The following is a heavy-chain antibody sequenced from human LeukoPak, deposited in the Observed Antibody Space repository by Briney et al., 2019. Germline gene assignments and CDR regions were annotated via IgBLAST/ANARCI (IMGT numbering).Heavy chain of an antibody. D-gene: IGHD3-10*01. J-gene: IGHJ4*02. Sequence: PGGSLRLSCAASGFTFSTYNMNWVRQAPGKGLEWVSAISGSGGSTYYADSVKGRFTISRDNSKNTLYLQMNSLRAEDTAVYYCATLNLGILWFGELSGDYWGQGTLVTVSS. CDR2: ISGSGGST. CDR1: GFTFSTYN. V-gene: IGHV3-23*01. CDR3: ATLNLGILWFGELSGDY.